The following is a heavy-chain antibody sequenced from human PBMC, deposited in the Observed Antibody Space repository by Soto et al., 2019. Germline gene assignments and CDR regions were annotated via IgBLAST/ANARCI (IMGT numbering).Heavy chain of an antibody. J-gene: IGHJ6*03. CDR2: IWYDGSNK. CDR3: ARDLYGDYGYYMDV. D-gene: IGHD4-17*01. CDR1: GFTFSSYG. Sequence: GGSLRVSWAASGFTFSSYGMHWVRQAPGKGLEWVAVIWYDGSNKYYADSVKGRFTISRDNSKNTLYLQMNSLRAEDTAVYYCARDLYGDYGYYMDVWGKGTTVTVSS. V-gene: IGHV3-33*01.